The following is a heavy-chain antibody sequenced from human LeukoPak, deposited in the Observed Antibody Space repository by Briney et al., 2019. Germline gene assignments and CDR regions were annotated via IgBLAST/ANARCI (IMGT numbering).Heavy chain of an antibody. CDR1: GYSISSGYY. J-gene: IGHJ4*02. Sequence: SETLSLTCTVSGYSISSGYYWGWTRQPPGKGLEWIGSIYHSGSTYYNPSLKSRVTISVDTSKNQFSLKLSSVTAADTAVYYCARDDLIAVAGTGVDYWGQGTLVTVSS. V-gene: IGHV4-38-2*02. CDR2: IYHSGST. D-gene: IGHD6-19*01. CDR3: ARDDLIAVAGTGVDY.